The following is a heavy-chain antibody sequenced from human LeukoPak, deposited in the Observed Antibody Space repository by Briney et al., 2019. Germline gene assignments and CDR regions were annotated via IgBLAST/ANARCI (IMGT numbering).Heavy chain of an antibody. Sequence: GGSLRLSCAASGFTFSDYYMSWIRQAPGKGLEWVSYISSSGSTIYYADSVKGRFTISRDNSKNTLYLQMNSLRAEDTAVYYCAKDSSGWYGGFDYWGQGTLVTVSS. J-gene: IGHJ4*02. CDR3: AKDSSGWYGGFDY. D-gene: IGHD6-19*01. CDR1: GFTFSDYY. CDR2: ISSSGSTI. V-gene: IGHV3-11*01.